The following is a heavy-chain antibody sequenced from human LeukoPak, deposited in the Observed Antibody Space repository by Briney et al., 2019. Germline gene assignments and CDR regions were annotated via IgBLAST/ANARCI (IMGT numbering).Heavy chain of an antibody. CDR2: IIPIFGTA. CDR1: GGTFSSYA. D-gene: IGHD1-26*01. CDR3: ARGTPKWEPPGY. V-gene: IGHV1-69*05. Sequence: ASVKVSCKASGGTFSSYAISWVRQAPGQGLEWMGGIIPIFGTANYAQKFQGRVTITTDESTSTAYMELSSLRPEDTAVYYCARGTPKWEPPGYWGQGTLVTVSS. J-gene: IGHJ4*02.